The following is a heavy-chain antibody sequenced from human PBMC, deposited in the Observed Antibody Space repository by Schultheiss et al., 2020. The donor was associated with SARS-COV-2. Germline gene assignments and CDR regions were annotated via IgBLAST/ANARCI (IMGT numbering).Heavy chain of an antibody. J-gene: IGHJ5*02. V-gene: IGHV3-64*04. Sequence: GGSLRLSCSASGLTFSNYGLHWVRQAPGKGLEYVSGISGDGGRTFYADSAKGRFTISRDSSKNTVYLQMNSLRAEDTAVYYCARDDYHDRSGYFGHWGQGTLVTVSS. CDR3: ARDDYHDRSGYFGH. CDR2: ISGDGGRT. CDR1: GLTFSNYG. D-gene: IGHD3-22*01.